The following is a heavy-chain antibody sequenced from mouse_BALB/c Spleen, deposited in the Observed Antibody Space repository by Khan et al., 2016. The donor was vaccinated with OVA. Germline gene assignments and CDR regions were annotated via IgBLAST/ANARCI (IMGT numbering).Heavy chain of an antibody. CDR3: ARSPYGNFAY. D-gene: IGHD2-1*01. J-gene: IGHJ3*01. CDR1: GFTFSTYA. V-gene: IGHV5-9-3*01. Sequence: EVQLQESGGGLVKPGGSLKLSCAASGFTFSTYAMSWVRQTPEKRLEWVATISSDGDYTYFPDNVTGRFTISRDNAMNTLCLQMTSLRSEETAMYDGARSPYGNFAYWGQGTLVTVSA. CDR2: ISSDGDYT.